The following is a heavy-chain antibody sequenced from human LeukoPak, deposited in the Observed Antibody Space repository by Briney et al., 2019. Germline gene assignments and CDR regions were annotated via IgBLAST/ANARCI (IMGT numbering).Heavy chain of an antibody. J-gene: IGHJ6*02. CDR1: GFTFSDYW. CDR2: IKQDGSEK. CDR3: ARDPYSSSWSYGMDV. Sequence: GGSLRLSCAASGFTFSDYWMHWVRQAPGKGLVWVANIKQDGSEKVYVDSVKGRFTISRDNAQSSLYLQMNSLRAEDTAVYYCARDPYSSSWSYGMDVWGQGTTVTVSS. V-gene: IGHV3-7*03. D-gene: IGHD6-13*01.